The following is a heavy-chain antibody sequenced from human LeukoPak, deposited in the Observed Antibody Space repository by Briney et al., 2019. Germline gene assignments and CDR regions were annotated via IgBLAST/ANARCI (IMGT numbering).Heavy chain of an antibody. Sequence: SETLSLTCAVSGGSISSSSCYWGWVRQPPGKGLEWIGSIYYSGSTYYNPSLKSRVTISIDTSDNQFSLKLSSVTAADTAVYYCAGDSSGYYHQAYWGPGTLVTVPS. CDR3: AGDSSGYYHQAY. CDR1: GGSISSSSCY. CDR2: IYYSGST. V-gene: IGHV4-39*07. D-gene: IGHD3-22*01. J-gene: IGHJ1*01.